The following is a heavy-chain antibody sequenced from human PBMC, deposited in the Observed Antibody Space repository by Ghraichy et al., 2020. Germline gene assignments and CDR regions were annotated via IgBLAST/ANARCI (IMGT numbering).Heavy chain of an antibody. V-gene: IGHV1-46*03. D-gene: IGHD2-15*01. CDR1: GYTFTRNY. CDR2: INPRGENT. J-gene: IGHJ4*02. CDR3: ARDLSGGSRTPYFDY. Sequence: ASVKVSCKASGYTFTRNYIHWVRQAPGQGLEWMGIINPRGENTNYAQKFKGRVTMTRDTSTSTVYMELSSLRSEDTAVYFCARDLSGGSRTPYFDYWGQGTLVTVSS.